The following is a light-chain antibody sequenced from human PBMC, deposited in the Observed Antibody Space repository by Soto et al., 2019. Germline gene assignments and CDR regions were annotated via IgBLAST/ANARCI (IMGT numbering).Light chain of an antibody. CDR1: QDISSK. Sequence: VSLTQSPYSLSASVGDSVTITCQAIQDISSKLNWYQQKRGKAPKFLIYDACDLQTGVASRFRGSGSGTDITFTISILQLEDIATYYCQRYDNLPPKITFGQGTRLEIK. J-gene: IGKJ5*01. CDR3: QRYDNLPPKIT. CDR2: DAC. V-gene: IGKV1-33*01.